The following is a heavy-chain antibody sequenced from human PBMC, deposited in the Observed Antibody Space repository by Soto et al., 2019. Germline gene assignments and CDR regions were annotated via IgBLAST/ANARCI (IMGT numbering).Heavy chain of an antibody. CDR1: GGSISSSSYY. J-gene: IGHJ4*02. CDR3: ARLSTTYYDILTGHHYFDY. Sequence: QLQLQESGPGLVKPSETLSLTCTVSGGSISSSSYYWGWIRQPPGKGLEWIGSIDYSGSTYYNPSLTSRVTISVDTSKNQFSLKLSSVTAADTAVYYCARLSTTYYDILTGHHYFDYWGQGTLVTVSS. CDR2: IDYSGST. V-gene: IGHV4-39*01. D-gene: IGHD3-9*01.